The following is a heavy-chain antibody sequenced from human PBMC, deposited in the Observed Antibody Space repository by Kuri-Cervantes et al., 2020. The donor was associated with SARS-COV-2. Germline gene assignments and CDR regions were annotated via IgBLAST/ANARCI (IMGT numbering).Heavy chain of an antibody. Sequence: GESLKISCAVSGFMFNRFAMSWVRQAPGKGLEWVSIISGSGGSTYYADSVKGRFTISRDNSKDRLYLQMNSLRAEDTAVYYCARAMRAHSGYDLYYYGMDVWGQGTTVTVSS. CDR2: ISGSGGST. CDR1: GFMFNRFA. D-gene: IGHD5-12*01. CDR3: ARAMRAHSGYDLYYYGMDV. J-gene: IGHJ6*02. V-gene: IGHV3-23*01.